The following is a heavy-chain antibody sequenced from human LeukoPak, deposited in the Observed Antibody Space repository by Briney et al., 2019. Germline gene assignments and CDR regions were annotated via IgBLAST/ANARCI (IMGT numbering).Heavy chain of an antibody. CDR2: IGGSST. V-gene: IGHV3-23*01. Sequence: PGRSLRLSCAASGSPFTIYSMSWVRQAPGKGLEWVSSIGGSSTYYADFVKGRFTISRDTSKNTMDLQMNSLRAEDTAIYYCAKYRGFGDSYDSWGQGTLVTVSS. J-gene: IGHJ4*02. D-gene: IGHD3-10*01. CDR1: GSPFTIYS. CDR3: AKYRGFGDSYDS.